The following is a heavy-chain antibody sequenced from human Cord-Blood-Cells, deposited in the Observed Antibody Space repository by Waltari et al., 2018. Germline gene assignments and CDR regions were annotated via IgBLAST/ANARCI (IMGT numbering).Heavy chain of an antibody. CDR1: GYTLTELS. CDR2: FDPEEGET. D-gene: IGHD3-22*01. Sequence: QVQLVQSGAEVKKPGASVKVSCKVSGYTLTELSMHWVRQAPGKGLEWMGVFDPEEGETIYAQKFQGRVTMTEDTSTDTAYMGLSSLRSEDTAVYYCATHSEYYDSSGYYYYGMDVWGQGTTVTVSS. CDR3: ATHSEYYDSSGYYYYGMDV. J-gene: IGHJ6*02. V-gene: IGHV1-24*01.